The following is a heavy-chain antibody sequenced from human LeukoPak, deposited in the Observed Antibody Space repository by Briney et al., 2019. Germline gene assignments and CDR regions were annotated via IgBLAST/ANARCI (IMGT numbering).Heavy chain of an antibody. J-gene: IGHJ4*02. CDR1: GYTFTDYH. V-gene: IGHV1-2*06. CDR3: AKDQRWESPHYLDS. Sequence: ASVKVSCKASGYTFTDYHVHWVRQAPGQGLEWMGRINPNSGGANCVQKFQGRVSMTRDTSISTAYMELSSLTSDDTAVYYCAKDQRWESPHYLDSWGQGTLVTVSS. D-gene: IGHD1-26*01. CDR2: INPNSGGA.